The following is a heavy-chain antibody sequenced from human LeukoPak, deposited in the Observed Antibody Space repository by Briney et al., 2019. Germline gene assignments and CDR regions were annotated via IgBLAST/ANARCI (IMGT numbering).Heavy chain of an antibody. CDR1: GFTFDDYA. CDR2: ISWNSGSI. J-gene: IGHJ5*02. CDR3: AKAITWFGDHGPFDP. Sequence: PGRSLRLSCAASGFTFDDYAMHWVRQAPGKGLEWVSGISWNSGSIGYADSVKGRFTISRDNAKNSLYLQVNSLRAEDTALYYCAKAITWFGDHGPFDPWGQGTLVTVSS. D-gene: IGHD3-10*01. V-gene: IGHV3-9*01.